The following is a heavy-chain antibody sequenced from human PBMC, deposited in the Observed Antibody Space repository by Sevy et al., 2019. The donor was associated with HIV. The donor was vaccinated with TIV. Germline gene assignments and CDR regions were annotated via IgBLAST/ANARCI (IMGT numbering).Heavy chain of an antibody. Sequence: GGSLRLSCAASGFTFDDYATHWVRQAPGKGLEWVSGISWNSGSIGYVDSVKGRFTISRDNTKNSLYLQMNSLRAEDTAVYYCATDSGYDDGFDVWGQGTMVTVSS. J-gene: IGHJ3*01. D-gene: IGHD5-12*01. V-gene: IGHV3-9*01. CDR2: ISWNSGSI. CDR1: GFTFDDYA. CDR3: ATDSGYDDGFDV.